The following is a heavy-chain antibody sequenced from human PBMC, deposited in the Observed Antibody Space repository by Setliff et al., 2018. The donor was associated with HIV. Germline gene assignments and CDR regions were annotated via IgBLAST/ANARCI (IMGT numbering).Heavy chain of an antibody. V-gene: IGHV3-49*04. Sequence: GGSLRLSCAASGFRLTTYWMTWVRQAPGKGLEWVGFIRHKAYGGTAEYDASVKGRFTISRDDSKSITYLQMNGLQTEDTAIYYCTRESGGKIDYWGQGTLVTVSS. CDR2: IRHKAYGGTA. CDR3: TRESGGKIDY. CDR1: GFRLTTYW. D-gene: IGHD2-15*01. J-gene: IGHJ4*02.